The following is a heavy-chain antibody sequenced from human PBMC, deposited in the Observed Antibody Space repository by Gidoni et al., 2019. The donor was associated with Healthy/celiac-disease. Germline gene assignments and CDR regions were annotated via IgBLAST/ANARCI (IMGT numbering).Heavy chain of an antibody. V-gene: IGHV3-30*18. D-gene: IGHD2-21*01. CDR1: GFTFSSYG. J-gene: IGHJ3*02. CDR2: ISYDGRNK. CDR3: AKLPGGEDDAFDI. Sequence: QVQLVESGGGVVQPGGSLRLSCAASGFTFSSYGMHWVRQAPGKGLEWVAVISYDGRNKYYADSVKGRFTISRDNSKNTLYLQMNSLRAEDTAVYYCAKLPGGEDDAFDIWGQGTMVTVSS.